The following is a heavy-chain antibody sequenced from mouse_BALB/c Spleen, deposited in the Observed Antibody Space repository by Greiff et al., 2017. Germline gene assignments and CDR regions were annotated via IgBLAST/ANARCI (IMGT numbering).Heavy chain of an antibody. V-gene: IGHV3-8*02. CDR2: ISYSGST. Sequence: EVQLQQSGPSLVKPSQTLSLTCSVTGDSITSGYWNWIRKFPGNKLEYMGYISYSGSTYYNPSLKSRISITRDTSKNQYYLQLNSVTTEDTATYYCARYPTGTKRYFDYWGQGTTLTVSS. D-gene: IGHD4-1*02. CDR3: ARYPTGTKRYFDY. J-gene: IGHJ2*01. CDR1: GDSITSGY.